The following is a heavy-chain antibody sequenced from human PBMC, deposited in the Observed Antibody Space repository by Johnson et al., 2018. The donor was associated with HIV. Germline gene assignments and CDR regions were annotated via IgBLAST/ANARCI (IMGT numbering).Heavy chain of an antibody. V-gene: IGHV3-30*03. D-gene: IGHD2-2*01. CDR3: STLPGCIVVVPASQPYDAVDI. J-gene: IGHJ3*02. CDR1: GFTFSSYG. CDR2: ISYDGSNK. Sequence: QMQLVESGGGVVQPGRSLRLSCAASGFTFSSYGMHWVRQAPGKGLEWVAVISYDGSNKYYADSVKGRFTISRDTSKNTLYLQMNGLRAEDTAVYYCSTLPGCIVVVPASQPYDAVDIWGKGTMVTVSS.